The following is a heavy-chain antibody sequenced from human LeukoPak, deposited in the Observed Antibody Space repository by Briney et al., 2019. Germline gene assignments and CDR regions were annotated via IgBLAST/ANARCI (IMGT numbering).Heavy chain of an antibody. CDR1: GFTVSSNY. D-gene: IGHD5-18*01. CDR3: AKRMRDTDYYFDY. V-gene: IGHV3-53*01. CDR2: SGSGGNT. J-gene: IGHJ4*02. Sequence: GGSLRLSCAASGFTVSSNYMSWVRQAPGKGLEWVSASGSGGNTYYADSVKGRFTISRDNSKNTLYLQMNSLRAEDTAVYYCAKRMRDTDYYFDYWGQGTLVTVSS.